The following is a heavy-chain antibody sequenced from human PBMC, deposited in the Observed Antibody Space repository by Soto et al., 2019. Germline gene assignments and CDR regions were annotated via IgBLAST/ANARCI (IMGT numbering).Heavy chain of an antibody. V-gene: IGHV3-33*01. CDR3: ARDEFFAGATTYYYYGMDV. CDR1: GFTFSSYG. CDR2: IWYDGSNK. D-gene: IGHD1-26*01. Sequence: PGGSLRLSCAASGFTFSSYGMHWVRQAPGKGLEWVAVIWYDGSNKYYADSVKGRFTTSRDNSKNTLYLQMNSLRAEDTAVYYCARDEFFAGATTYYYYGMDVWGQGTTVTVSS. J-gene: IGHJ6*02.